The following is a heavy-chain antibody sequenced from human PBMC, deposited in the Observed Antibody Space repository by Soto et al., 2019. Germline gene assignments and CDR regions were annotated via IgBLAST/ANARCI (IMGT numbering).Heavy chain of an antibody. Sequence: ASESLYITCAVSVGSMRSGGYSWSWILQPPGKGLEWIGYIYHIGSTYYNPSLKSRVTISVDRSKNQFSLKLSSVTAADTAVYYCARTRLMVYARSPGPYFDYWGQGTLVTVSS. D-gene: IGHD2-8*01. V-gene: IGHV4-30-2*01. CDR3: ARTRLMVYARSPGPYFDY. J-gene: IGHJ4*02. CDR1: VGSMRSGGYS. CDR2: IYHIGST.